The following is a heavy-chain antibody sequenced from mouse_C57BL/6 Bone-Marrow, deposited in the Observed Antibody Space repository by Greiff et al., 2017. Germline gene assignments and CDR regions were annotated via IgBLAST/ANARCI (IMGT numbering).Heavy chain of an antibody. CDR3: AREIIWGTWCFDV. J-gene: IGHJ1*03. CDR1: GYTFTSYW. CDR2: IYPGSGST. V-gene: IGHV1-55*01. D-gene: IGHD1-1*01. Sequence: QVQLQQPGAELVKPGASVKMSSKASGYTFTSYWITWVKQRPGQGLEWIGDIYPGSGSTNYNEKFKSKATLTVDTSSSTAYMQLSSLTSEDSAVYACAREIIWGTWCFDVWGTGTTVTVSS.